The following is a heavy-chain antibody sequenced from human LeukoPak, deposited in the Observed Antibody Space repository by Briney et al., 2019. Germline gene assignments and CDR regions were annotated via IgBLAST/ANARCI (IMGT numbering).Heavy chain of an antibody. Sequence: PGGSLRLSCAASGFTFSNYAMSWVRQAPGKGLEWVSVVSGGGGSTYYADSVKGRFTLSRDNSKNTLYLQMNSLRAEDTAAYYCAKANTFYYGSGSSFDYWGQGTLVTVSS. V-gene: IGHV3-23*01. CDR1: GFTFSNYA. J-gene: IGHJ4*02. D-gene: IGHD3-10*01. CDR2: VSGGGGST. CDR3: AKANTFYYGSGSSFDY.